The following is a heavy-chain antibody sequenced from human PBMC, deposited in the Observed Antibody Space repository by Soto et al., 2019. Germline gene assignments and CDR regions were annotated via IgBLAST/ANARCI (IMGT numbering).Heavy chain of an antibody. J-gene: IGHJ6*02. CDR2: VSFDAKNK. D-gene: IGHD4-4*01. Sequence: QVQLVESGGGVVQPGRSLRLSCAASGFSFSTYGMHWVRQAPGKGLEWVAVVSFDAKNKYYIDSVEGRFTISRDNSKNMPYLQMNSLRREDTAVYYCAKESVESTYSDYGMDVWGPGTTVTVSS. CDR3: AKESVESTYSDYGMDV. V-gene: IGHV3-30*18. CDR1: GFSFSTYG.